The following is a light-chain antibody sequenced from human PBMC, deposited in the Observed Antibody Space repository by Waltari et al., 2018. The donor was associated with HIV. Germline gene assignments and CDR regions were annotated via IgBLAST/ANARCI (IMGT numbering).Light chain of an antibody. CDR2: GAS. J-gene: IGKJ3*01. Sequence: IVLTQSPGTLSLSPGERASLSCRASQSLSSSYLAWFQQKPGQAPRLLIYGASSRATGIPERFSGTGSGTDFTRTVSRLEPEDLAVYFCQQYDSSPFTFGPGTKVDIK. CDR3: QQYDSSPFT. CDR1: QSLSSSY. V-gene: IGKV3-20*01.